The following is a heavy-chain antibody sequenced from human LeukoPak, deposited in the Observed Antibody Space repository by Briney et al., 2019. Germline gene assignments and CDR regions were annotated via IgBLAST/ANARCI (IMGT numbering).Heavy chain of an antibody. CDR1: GGSFSGYY. V-gene: IGHV4-34*01. Sequence: SETLSLTCAVYGGSFSGYYGSWIRQPPGKGLEWIGEINHSGSTNYNPSLKSRVTISVDTSKNQFSLKLSSVTAADTAVYYCARGLPDYFDYWGQGTLVTVSS. CDR2: INHSGST. J-gene: IGHJ4*02. CDR3: ARGLPDYFDY.